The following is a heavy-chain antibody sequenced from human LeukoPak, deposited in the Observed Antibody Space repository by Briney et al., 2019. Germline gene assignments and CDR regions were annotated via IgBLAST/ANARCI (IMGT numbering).Heavy chain of an antibody. CDR1: GFTFSNCG. J-gene: IGHJ4*02. Sequence: GGSLRLSCAASGFTFSNCGMHWVRQAPGKGLEWVAVIWYDGSNKYYADSVKGRFIISRDNSKNTLYLQMNSLRAEDTAVYYCARDISGYYYFDYWGQGTQVTVSS. V-gene: IGHV3-33*01. D-gene: IGHD3-22*01. CDR2: IWYDGSNK. CDR3: ARDISGYYYFDY.